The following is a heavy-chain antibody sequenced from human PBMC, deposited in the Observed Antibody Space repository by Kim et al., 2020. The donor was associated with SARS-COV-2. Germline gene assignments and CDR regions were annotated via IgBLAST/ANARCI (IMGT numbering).Heavy chain of an antibody. V-gene: IGHV3-33*05. Sequence: GGSLRLSCAASGFTFSSYGMHWVRQAPGKGLEWVAVISYDGSNKYYADSVKGRFTISRDNSKNTLYLQMNSLRAEDTAVYYCARDPVDTVYYYDSSGVGDYWGQGTLVTVSS. CDR2: ISYDGSNK. D-gene: IGHD3-22*01. J-gene: IGHJ4*02. CDR3: ARDPVDTVYYYDSSGVGDY. CDR1: GFTFSSYG.